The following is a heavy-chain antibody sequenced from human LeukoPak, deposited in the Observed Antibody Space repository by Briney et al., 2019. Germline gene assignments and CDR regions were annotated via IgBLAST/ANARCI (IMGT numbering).Heavy chain of an antibody. CDR1: GYTFTSYG. D-gene: IGHD6-19*01. Sequence: ASVKVPCKASGYTFTSYGISWVRQAPGQGLEWMGWISGYYGNTDSAQDLQGRVTMTRDTSTSTAYMELRSLKSDDTAVYYCARRGPVGGGWGFDYWGQGTLVTVSS. CDR3: ARRGPVGGGWGFDY. V-gene: IGHV1-18*01. J-gene: IGHJ4*02. CDR2: ISGYYGNT.